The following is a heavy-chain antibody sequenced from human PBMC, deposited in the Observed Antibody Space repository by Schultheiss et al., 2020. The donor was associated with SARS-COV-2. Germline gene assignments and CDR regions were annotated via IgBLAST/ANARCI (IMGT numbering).Heavy chain of an antibody. CDR1: GYSFTSYW. CDR2: IYPGDSDT. V-gene: IGHV5-51*01. Sequence: GESLKISCEGSGYSFTSYWIGWVRQMPGKGLEWMGIIYPGDSDTRYSPSFQGQVIISVDKSINTAYLQWSSLKASDTAIYYCARRAYYYFGLDVWGQGTTVTVSS. J-gene: IGHJ6*02. CDR3: ARRAYYYFGLDV.